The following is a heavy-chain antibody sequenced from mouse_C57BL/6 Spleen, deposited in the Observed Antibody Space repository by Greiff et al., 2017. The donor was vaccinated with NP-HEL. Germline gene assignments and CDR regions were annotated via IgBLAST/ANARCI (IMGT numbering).Heavy chain of an antibody. CDR2: IDPENGDT. D-gene: IGHD1-1*01. CDR1: GFNIKDDY. Sequence: EVQLQQSGAELVRPGASVKLSCTASGFNIKDDYMHWVKQRPEQGLEWIGWIDPENGDTEYASKFQGKATITADTSSNTAYLQLSSLTSEDTAVYYCTTGEHPSTVVAKGWYFDVWGTGTTVTVSS. CDR3: TTGEHPSTVVAKGWYFDV. V-gene: IGHV14-4*01. J-gene: IGHJ1*03.